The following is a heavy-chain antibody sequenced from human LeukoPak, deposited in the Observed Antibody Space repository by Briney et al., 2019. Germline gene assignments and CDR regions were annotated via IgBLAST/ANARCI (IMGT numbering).Heavy chain of an antibody. CDR3: ARVDNSYYYYGMDV. V-gene: IGHV1-69*01. CDR1: GGTFSSYA. J-gene: IGHJ6*01. CDR2: IIPIFGTA. D-gene: IGHD1-1*01. Sequence: SVKVSCKASGGTFSSYAISWVRQAPGQGLEWMGGIIPIFGTANYAQKFQGRVTITADESTSTAYMELSSLKSEDTAVYYCARVDNSYYYYGMDVWGQGTTVTVSS.